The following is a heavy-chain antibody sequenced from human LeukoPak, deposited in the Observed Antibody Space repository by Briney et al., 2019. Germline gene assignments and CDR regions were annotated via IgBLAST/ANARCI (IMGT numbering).Heavy chain of an antibody. CDR3: ARTLEGATHFDY. V-gene: IGHV4-61*02. D-gene: IGHD2-15*01. CDR1: GGSISSGSYH. J-gene: IGHJ4*02. Sequence: PSETLSLTCTVSGGSISSGSYHWSWIRQPAGKGLEWIGRIYTSGSTNYNPSLKSRVTISVDTSKNQFSLKLSSVTAADTAVYYCARTLEGATHFDYWGQGTLVTVSS. CDR2: IYTSGST.